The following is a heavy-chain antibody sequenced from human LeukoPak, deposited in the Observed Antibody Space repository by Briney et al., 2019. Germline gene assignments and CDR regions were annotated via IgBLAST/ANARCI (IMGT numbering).Heavy chain of an antibody. Sequence: SGGSLRLSCAASGLTFSSYAMSRVRQAPGKGLEWVSTISGSGGTTYYADSVEGQFTISRDNSKNTVSLQMNSLRAEDTAIYYCAKSVSPGGYVGSLYFFDDWGQGTLVTVSS. CDR3: AKSVSPGGYVGSLYFFDD. V-gene: IGHV3-23*01. CDR1: GLTFSSYA. D-gene: IGHD1-26*01. J-gene: IGHJ4*02. CDR2: ISGSGGTT.